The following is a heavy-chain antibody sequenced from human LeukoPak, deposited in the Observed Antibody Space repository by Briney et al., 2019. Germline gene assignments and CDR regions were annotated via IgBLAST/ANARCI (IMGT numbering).Heavy chain of an antibody. V-gene: IGHV1-69*05. CDR1: GGTFSSYA. Sequence: ASVKVSCKXSGGTFSSYAISWVRQAPGQGLEWMGGIIPIFGTANYSQKFQGRVTITTDESTSTAYMELSSLRSEDTAVYYCASISLSGYYYDSSGPFDYWGQGTLVTVSS. CDR2: IIPIFGTA. CDR3: ASISLSGYYYDSSGPFDY. D-gene: IGHD3-22*01. J-gene: IGHJ4*02.